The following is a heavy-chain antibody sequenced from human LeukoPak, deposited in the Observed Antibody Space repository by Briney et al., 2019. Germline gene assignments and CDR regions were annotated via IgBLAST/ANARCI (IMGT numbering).Heavy chain of an antibody. CDR1: GGSISSNSYY. D-gene: IGHD6-19*01. V-gene: IGHV4-61*01. CDR2: IYYSGST. J-gene: IGHJ4*02. CDR3: ATYSTSYSSGWYTSGYFDY. Sequence: SETLSLTCTVSGGSISSNSYYWSWIRQPPGKGLEWIGYIYYSGSTNYNPSLKSRVTISVDTSKNQFSLKLSSVTAADTAVYYCATYSTSYSSGWYTSGYFDYWGQGTLVTVSS.